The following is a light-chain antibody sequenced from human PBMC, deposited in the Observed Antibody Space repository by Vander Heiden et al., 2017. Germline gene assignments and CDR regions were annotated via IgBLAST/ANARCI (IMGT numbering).Light chain of an antibody. CDR1: SSNIGAGYD. V-gene: IGLV1-40*01. J-gene: IGLJ3*02. CDR2: GNS. CDR3: QSYDSSLSGWV. Sequence: QSVLTQPPSVSGAPGQRVTIACTGSSSNIGAGYDVHWYQQLPGTATNLLIYGNSNRPSGVPDRFSGSKSGTSASLAITGLQAEDEADYYCQSYDSSLSGWVFGGGTKLTVL.